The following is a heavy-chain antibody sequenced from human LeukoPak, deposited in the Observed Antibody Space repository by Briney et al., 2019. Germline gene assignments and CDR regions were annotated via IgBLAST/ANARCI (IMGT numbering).Heavy chain of an antibody. D-gene: IGHD3-10*01. V-gene: IGHV3-11*04. CDR2: ISSSGSTI. J-gene: IGHJ4*02. CDR1: GFTFSDYY. CDR3: ARDSEYYYGSGTFDY. Sequence: GESLKISCAASGFTFSDYYMSWIRQAPGKGLEWVSYISSSGSTIYYADSVKGRFTISRDNAKNSLYLQMNSLRGEDTAVYYCARDSEYYYGSGTFDYWGQGTLVTVSS.